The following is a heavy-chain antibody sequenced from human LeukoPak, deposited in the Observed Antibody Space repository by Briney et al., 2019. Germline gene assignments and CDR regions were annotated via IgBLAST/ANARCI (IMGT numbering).Heavy chain of an antibody. CDR1: GGSISSGYYY. D-gene: IGHD2-21*01. CDR3: LLSCTSSNCSPGV. CDR2: IYYSGST. Sequence: SETLSLTCSVSGGSISSGYYYWGWIRQPPGKGLEWIGSIYYSGSTFYNPSLKSRVTVSVDTSKNQFSLNVNSVTAADTAVYYCLLSCTSSNCSPGVWGKGTTVAVSS. V-gene: IGHV4-39*01. J-gene: IGHJ6*04.